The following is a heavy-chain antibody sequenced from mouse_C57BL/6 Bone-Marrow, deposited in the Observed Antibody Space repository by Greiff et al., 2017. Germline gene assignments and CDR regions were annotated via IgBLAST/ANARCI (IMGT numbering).Heavy chain of an antibody. CDR3: ARGGYSPWFAY. J-gene: IGHJ3*01. CDR1: GYAFSSYW. V-gene: IGHV1-80*01. CDR2: IYPGDGDT. Sequence: VQVVESGAELVKPGASVKISCKASGYAFSSYWMNWVKQRPGKGLEWIGQIYPGDGDTNYNGKFKGKATLTADKSSSTAYMQLSSLTSEDSAVYFCARGGYSPWFAYWGQGTLVTVSA. D-gene: IGHD2-12*01.